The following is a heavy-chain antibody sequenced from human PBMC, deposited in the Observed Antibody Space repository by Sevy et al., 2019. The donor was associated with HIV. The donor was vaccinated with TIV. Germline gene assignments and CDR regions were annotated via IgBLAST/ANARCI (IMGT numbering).Heavy chain of an antibody. V-gene: IGHV1-24*01. J-gene: IGHJ3*02. CDR2: FDPEDGET. D-gene: IGHD3-10*01. CDR3: ATDLGIWFGELSSDAFDI. CDR1: GYTLTELS. Sequence: ASVKVSCKVSGYTLTELSMHWVRQAPGKGLEWVGGFDPEDGETIYAQKFQGRVTMTEDTSTDTAYMELSSLRSEDTAVYYCATDLGIWFGELSSDAFDIWGQGTMVTVSS.